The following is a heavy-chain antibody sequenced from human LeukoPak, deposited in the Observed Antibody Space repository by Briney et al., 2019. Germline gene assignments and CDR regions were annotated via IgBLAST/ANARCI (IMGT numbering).Heavy chain of an antibody. J-gene: IGHJ1*01. CDR1: GFTFSSYW. D-gene: IGHD6-13*01. CDR2: IKQDGSEK. CDR3: ARAAEQLPQEYFQH. Sequence: GGSLRLSCAASGFTFSSYWMSWVRQAPGKGLEWVANIKQDGSEKYYVDSVKGRFTISRDNAKNSLYLQMNSLRAEDTAVYYCARAAEQLPQEYFQHWGQGTLVTVSS. V-gene: IGHV3-7*01.